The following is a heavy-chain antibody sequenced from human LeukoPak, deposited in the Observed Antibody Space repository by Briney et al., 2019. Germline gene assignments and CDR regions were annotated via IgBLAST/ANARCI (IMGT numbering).Heavy chain of an antibody. CDR3: ARQDVDIVATIGSHRNAYYYSYYMDV. CDR1: GFTFSSYE. J-gene: IGHJ6*03. D-gene: IGHD5-12*01. V-gene: IGHV3-48*03. Sequence: PGGSLRLSCAASGFTFSSYEMNWVRQAPGKGLEWVSYISSSGSTIYYTDSVKGRFTISRDNAKNSLYLQMNSLRAEDTAVYYCARQDVDIVATIGSHRNAYYYSYYMDVWGKGTTVTVSS. CDR2: ISSSGSTI.